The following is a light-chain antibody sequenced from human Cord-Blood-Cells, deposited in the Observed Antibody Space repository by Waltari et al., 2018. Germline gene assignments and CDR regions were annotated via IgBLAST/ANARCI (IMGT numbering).Light chain of an antibody. CDR1: QGISSY. J-gene: IGKJ1*01. CDR2: AAS. V-gene: IGKV1-8*01. CDR3: RRYYSYPWT. Sequence: AIRMTQSPSSLSASTGDRVTITCRASQGISSYLAWYQQKPGKAPKLLINAASTLQSGVPSSFSGSGSGTYFTLTISCLQSEDFATYYCRRYYSYPWTFGQGTKVEIK.